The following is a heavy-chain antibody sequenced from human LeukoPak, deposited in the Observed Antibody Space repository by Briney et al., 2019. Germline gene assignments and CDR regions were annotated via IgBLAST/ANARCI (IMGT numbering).Heavy chain of an antibody. CDR2: INHSGST. Sequence: SETLSLTCAVYGGSFSGYYWSWIRQPPGKGLEWIGEINHSGSTNYNPSLKSRVTISVDTSKNQFSLKLSSVTAADTAVYYCARGGLRYCSGGSCYSPGINWFDPWGQGTLVTVSS. V-gene: IGHV4-34*01. J-gene: IGHJ5*02. D-gene: IGHD2-15*01. CDR3: ARGGLRYCSGGSCYSPGINWFDP. CDR1: GGSFSGYY.